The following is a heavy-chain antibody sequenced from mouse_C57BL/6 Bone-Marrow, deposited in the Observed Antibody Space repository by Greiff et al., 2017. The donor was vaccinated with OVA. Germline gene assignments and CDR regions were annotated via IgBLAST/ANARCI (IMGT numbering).Heavy chain of an antibody. Sequence: VQLQQSGAELVRPGASVTLSCKASGYTFPDYEMHWVKQTPVHGLEWIGAIDPETGGTDYNQKLKGKAILTADKSSSTAYMELRSLTSEDSAVYYCTRGYSNYYAMDYWCQGTSVTVSS. J-gene: IGHJ4*01. D-gene: IGHD2-5*01. V-gene: IGHV1-15*01. CDR2: IDPETGGT. CDR1: GYTFPDYE. CDR3: TRGYSNYYAMDY.